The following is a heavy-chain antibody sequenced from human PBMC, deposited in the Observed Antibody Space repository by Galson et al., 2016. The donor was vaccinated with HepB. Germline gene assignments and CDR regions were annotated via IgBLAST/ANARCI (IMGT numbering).Heavy chain of an antibody. J-gene: IGHJ6*02. CDR1: GYTFTHYY. Sequence: SVKVSCKASGYTFTHYYMHWVRQAPGQGPEWMGMISPSDGNTNYAPQFQGRVTLSRDTSTSTVYMDLSSLRSGDTAMYYCARETAVARKFYHYYGMDVWGQGTTVTVSS. D-gene: IGHD6-19*01. CDR2: ISPSDGNT. CDR3: ARETAVARKFYHYYGMDV. V-gene: IGHV1-46*01.